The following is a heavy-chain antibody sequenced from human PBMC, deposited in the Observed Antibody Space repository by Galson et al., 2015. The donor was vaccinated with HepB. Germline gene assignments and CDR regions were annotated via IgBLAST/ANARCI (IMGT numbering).Heavy chain of an antibody. V-gene: IGHV1-46*01. Sequence: SVKVSCKASGDTFTSYYMHWVRQAPGQGLEWMGIINPSGGSTSYAQKFQGRVTMTRDTSTSTVYMELSSLRSEDTAVYYCARVYYDRGAFDIWGQGTMVTVSS. CDR3: ARVYYDRGAFDI. CDR1: GDTFTSYY. D-gene: IGHD3-22*01. CDR2: INPSGGST. J-gene: IGHJ3*02.